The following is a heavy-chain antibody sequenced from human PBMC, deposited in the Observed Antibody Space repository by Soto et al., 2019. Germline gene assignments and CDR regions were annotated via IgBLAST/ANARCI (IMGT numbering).Heavy chain of an antibody. CDR2: IWYDGSNK. CDR3: ARESPNSDSTGVFDY. Sequence: QVQLVESGGGVVQPGRSLRLSCAASGFTFSSFGMHWVRQAPGKGLEWVACIWYDGSNKYYADSVKGRFTISRDNSKNTLYLQMNSLRAEDTAVYYCARESPNSDSTGVFDYWGQGTLVTVSS. J-gene: IGHJ4*02. V-gene: IGHV3-33*01. CDR1: GFTFSSFG. D-gene: IGHD4-4*01.